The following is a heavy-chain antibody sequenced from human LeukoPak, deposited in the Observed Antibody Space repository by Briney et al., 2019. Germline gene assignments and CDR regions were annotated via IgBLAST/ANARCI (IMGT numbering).Heavy chain of an antibody. CDR3: ARHGLSSDMDV. CDR1: GYSFTSYW. J-gene: IGHJ6*02. CDR2: IAPSESYT. V-gene: IGHV5-10-1*01. D-gene: IGHD3-10*01. Sequence: GESLKISCQASGYSFTSYWVSWVRQVPGKGLEWIGRIAPSESYTNYNPSFHGHVTISTDKSISTAYLQWSSLKASDTAMYYCARHGLSSDMDVWGQGTTVTVSS.